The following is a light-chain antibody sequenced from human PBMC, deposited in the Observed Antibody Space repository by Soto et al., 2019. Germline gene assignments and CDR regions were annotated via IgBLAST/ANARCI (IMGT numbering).Light chain of an antibody. CDR1: FSDVGGYDY. CDR2: EVS. J-gene: IGLJ2*01. CDR3: SSYAGSNNLL. V-gene: IGLV2-8*01. Sequence: QSALTQPPSTSGSPGQSVTISCTGTFSDVGGYDYVSWYQQHPGKAPKLLIYEVSKRPSGVPDRFSGSKSGNTAALTVSGLQAEYEADYHGSSYAGSNNLLFGGGTKVTAL.